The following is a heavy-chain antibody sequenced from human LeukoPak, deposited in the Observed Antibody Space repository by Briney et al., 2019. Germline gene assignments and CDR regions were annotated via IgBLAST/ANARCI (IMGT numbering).Heavy chain of an antibody. V-gene: IGHV3-48*03. CDR3: ARPLGVVAAYDY. D-gene: IGHD2-15*01. J-gene: IGHJ4*02. CDR1: GFTFSSYE. Sequence: GGSLRLPCAASGFTFSSYEMNWVRQAPGKGLEWVSYISSSGSTIYYADSVKGRFTISRDNAKNSLYLQMNSLRAEDTAVYYCARPLGVVAAYDYWGQGTLVTVSS. CDR2: ISSSGSTI.